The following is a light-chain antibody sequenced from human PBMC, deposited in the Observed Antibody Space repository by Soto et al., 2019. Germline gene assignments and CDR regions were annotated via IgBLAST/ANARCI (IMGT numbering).Light chain of an antibody. J-gene: IGKJ5*01. Sequence: EIVLTQSPRTLTLSPGERATLSCRAIQSVSSSSLAWYQQNPGQAPRLLIYEASSRATGIPDRFSGSGSGTDFTLTISSLEPEDAAVYYCQQRSNWPPITFGQGTLLE. CDR3: QQRSNWPPIT. CDR2: EAS. CDR1: QSVSSSS. V-gene: IGKV3D-20*02.